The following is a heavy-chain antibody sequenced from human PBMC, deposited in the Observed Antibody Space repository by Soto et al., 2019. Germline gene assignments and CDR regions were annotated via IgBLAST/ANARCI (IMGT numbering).Heavy chain of an antibody. J-gene: IGHJ3*02. CDR3: ARRYGYAFDI. D-gene: IGHD4-17*01. V-gene: IGHV4-59*01. CDR1: GGSISSYY. CDR2: SYYSGST. Sequence: QVQLQESGPGLVKPSETLSLTCTVSGGSISSYYWSWIRQPPGKGLEWIGYSYYSGSTNYNPSLKIRVTMSVDTSKNQFSLKLSSVTAADTAVYYCARRYGYAFDIWGEGTMVTVSS.